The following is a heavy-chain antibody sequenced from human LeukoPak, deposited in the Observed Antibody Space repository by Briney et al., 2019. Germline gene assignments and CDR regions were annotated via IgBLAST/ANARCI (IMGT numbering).Heavy chain of an antibody. Sequence: GSLRLSCAASGFTFSSYEMNWIRQPPGKGLEWIGEINHSGSTNYNPSLKSRVTISVDTSKNQFSLKLSSVTAADTAVYYCARGARRAAAGNYWGQGTLVTVSS. V-gene: IGHV4-34*01. CDR3: ARGARRAAAGNY. CDR1: GFTFSSYE. CDR2: INHSGST. D-gene: IGHD6-13*01. J-gene: IGHJ4*02.